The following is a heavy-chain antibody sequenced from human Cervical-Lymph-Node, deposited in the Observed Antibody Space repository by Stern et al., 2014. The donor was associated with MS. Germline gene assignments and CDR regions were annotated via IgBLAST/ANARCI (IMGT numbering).Heavy chain of an antibody. CDR2: IYWDADK. CDR1: GFSLSTSGVG. CDR3: AHRPPRRIAVADDAFDI. D-gene: IGHD6-19*01. V-gene: IGHV2-5*02. J-gene: IGHJ3*02. Sequence: QVTLKEAGPTLVKPTQTLTLTCTFSGFSLSTSGVGVGWIRQPPGKALEWLALIYWDADKRYSPSLKSRLTITKDTSKNQVVLTMTNMDPVDTATYYCAHRPPRRIAVADDAFDIWGQGTMVTVSS.